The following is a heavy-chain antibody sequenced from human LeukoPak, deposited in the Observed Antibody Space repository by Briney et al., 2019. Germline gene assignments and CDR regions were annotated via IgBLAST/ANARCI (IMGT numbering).Heavy chain of an antibody. V-gene: IGHV4-59*01. Sequence: SETLSLTCTVSGGSISSYYWSWIRQPPGKGLEWIGYIYYSGSTNYNPSLKSRVTISVDTSKNQFSLKLSSVTAADTAVYYCASRGIAAAGSGGYFQHWGQGTLVTVSS. D-gene: IGHD6-13*01. J-gene: IGHJ1*01. CDR2: IYYSGST. CDR1: GGSISSYY. CDR3: ASRGIAAAGSGGYFQH.